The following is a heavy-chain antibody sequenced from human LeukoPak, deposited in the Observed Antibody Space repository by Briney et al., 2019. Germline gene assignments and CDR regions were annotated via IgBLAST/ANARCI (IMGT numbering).Heavy chain of an antibody. D-gene: IGHD3-10*01. Sequence: GGSLRLSCTASGFTISSNHMNWVRQAPGKGLEWVSSISASGGSTNYADSVKGRFTISRDNSKNTVYLQMNSLRAEDTAVYYCAKVMKGSERLTMVRGVIIKTAGLYYMDVWGKGTTVTVSS. CDR1: GFTISSNH. J-gene: IGHJ6*03. CDR2: ISASGGST. V-gene: IGHV3-23*01. CDR3: AKVMKGSERLTMVRGVIIKTAGLYYMDV.